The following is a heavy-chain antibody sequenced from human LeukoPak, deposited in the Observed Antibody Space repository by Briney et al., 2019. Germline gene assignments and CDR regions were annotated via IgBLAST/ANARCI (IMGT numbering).Heavy chain of an antibody. CDR3: ARDYYYGSGSSLA. D-gene: IGHD3-10*01. J-gene: IGHJ3*01. CDR2: IKQDGSAK. V-gene: IGHV3-7*01. CDR1: GFTFSSYW. Sequence: GGSLRLSCAASGFTFSSYWMSWVRQAPGKGLEWVANIKQDGSAKNYGDSVKGRFTISRDNAKNSLYLQMNSLRVEDTAVYYCARDYYYGSGSSLAWGQGTMVTVSS.